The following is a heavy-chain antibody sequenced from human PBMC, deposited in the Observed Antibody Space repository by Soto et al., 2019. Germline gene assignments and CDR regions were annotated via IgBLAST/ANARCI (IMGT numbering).Heavy chain of an antibody. V-gene: IGHV4-59*01. CDR1: GGSISSYY. J-gene: IGHJ6*02. D-gene: IGHD3-22*01. Sequence: SETLSLTCTVSGGSISSYYWSWIRQPPGKGLEWIGYIYYSGSTNYNPSLKSRVTISVDTSKNQFSLKLSSVTAADTAVYYCARAPPGYYDSSGYYLDVRAQGTTVTVSS. CDR3: ARAPPGYYDSSGYYLDV. CDR2: IYYSGST.